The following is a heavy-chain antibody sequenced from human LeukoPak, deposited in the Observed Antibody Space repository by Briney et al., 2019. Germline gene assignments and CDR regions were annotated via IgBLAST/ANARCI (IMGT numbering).Heavy chain of an antibody. Sequence: PSETLSLTCAVYGGSFSGYYWSWLRQPPGKGLEWIGEVNYSGSTNYNPSLKSRVTISVDTSRNQFSLKLSSVTAADTAVYYCARGEWELRQFDYWGQGTLVTVSS. D-gene: IGHD1-26*01. CDR2: VNYSGST. CDR1: GGSFSGYY. CDR3: ARGEWELRQFDY. V-gene: IGHV4-34*01. J-gene: IGHJ4*02.